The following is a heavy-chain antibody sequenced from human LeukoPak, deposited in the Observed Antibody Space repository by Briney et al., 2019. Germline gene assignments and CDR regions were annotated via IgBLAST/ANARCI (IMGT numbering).Heavy chain of an antibody. J-gene: IGHJ6*03. CDR3: ARLIAAAGPIYYYYYYMDV. CDR1: GGSISSSSYY. CDR2: IYYSGST. Sequence: SETLSLTCTVSGGSISSSSYYWGWIRQPPGKGLEWIGSIYYSGSTYYNPSLKSRVTISVDTSKNQFSLKLSSVTAADTAVYYCARLIAAAGPIYYYYYYMDVWGKGTTVTVSS. V-gene: IGHV4-39*01. D-gene: IGHD6-13*01.